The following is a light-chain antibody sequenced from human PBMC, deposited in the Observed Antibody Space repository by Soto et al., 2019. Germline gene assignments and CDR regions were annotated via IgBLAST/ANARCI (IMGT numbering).Light chain of an antibody. Sequence: QSVPTQPASVSGSPGQSITISCTGTSTDIGVYNYVSWYQQHPGKAPKLMICEVSNRPSGVSSRFSGSKSGNTASLTISGLRAEDEADYYCTSFTTTSIWVFGGGTKLTVL. CDR1: STDIGVYNY. V-gene: IGLV2-14*01. CDR3: TSFTTTSIWV. CDR2: EVS. J-gene: IGLJ3*02.